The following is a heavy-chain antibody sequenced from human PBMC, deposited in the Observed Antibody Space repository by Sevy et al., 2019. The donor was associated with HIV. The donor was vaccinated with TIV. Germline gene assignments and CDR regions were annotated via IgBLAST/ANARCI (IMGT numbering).Heavy chain of an antibody. J-gene: IGHJ4*02. CDR2: ISSSSSTI. CDR3: DRDLGGEAADLFDY. D-gene: IGHD3-16*01. V-gene: IGHV3-48*02. CDR1: GFTFSSYS. Sequence: GGSLRLSCAASGFTFSSYSMNWVRQAPGKGLEWVSYISSSSSTIYYADSVKGRFTISRDNAKNSLYLQMNSLRDEDTAEYYCDRDLGGEAADLFDYWGQGTLVTVSS.